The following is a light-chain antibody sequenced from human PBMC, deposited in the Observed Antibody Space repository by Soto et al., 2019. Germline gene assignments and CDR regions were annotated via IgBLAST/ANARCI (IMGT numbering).Light chain of an antibody. Sequence: EIVLTQSPASMFLSPGERATVSCRASQSVSSYLAWYQQKPGQAPRLLIYDASNRATGIPARFSGSGSGTDFTLTISSLEPEDFAVYYCQQRSNWPKTFGQGTKVDIK. CDR1: QSVSSY. V-gene: IGKV3-11*01. CDR2: DAS. J-gene: IGKJ1*01. CDR3: QQRSNWPKT.